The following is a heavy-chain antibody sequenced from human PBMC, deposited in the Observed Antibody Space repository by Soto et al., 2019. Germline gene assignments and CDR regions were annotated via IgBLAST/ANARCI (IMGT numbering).Heavy chain of an antibody. CDR1: GFSLSTSGVG. V-gene: IGHV2-5*02. D-gene: IGHD4-17*01. Sequence: QITLKESGPTLVKPTQTLTLTCTFSGFSLSTSGVGVGWIREPPGKALEWLALIYWDDDKRYSPSLKSRLTITEDTSKNQVVLTMTNMDPVDTATYYCAHRQRTVYFDYWGQGTLVTVSS. J-gene: IGHJ4*02. CDR2: IYWDDDK. CDR3: AHRQRTVYFDY.